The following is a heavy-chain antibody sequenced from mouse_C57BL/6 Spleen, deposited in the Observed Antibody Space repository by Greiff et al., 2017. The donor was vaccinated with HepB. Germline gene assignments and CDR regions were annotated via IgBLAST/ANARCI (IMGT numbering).Heavy chain of an antibody. CDR1: GYTFTSYW. Sequence: VQLQQSGTVLARPGASVKMSCKTSGYTFTSYWMHWVKQRPGQGLEWIGAIYPGNSDTSYNQKFKGKAKLTAVTSASTAYMELSSLTNEDSAVYYCTRDGLGRGLYYFDYWGQGTTLTVSS. V-gene: IGHV1-5*01. CDR3: TRDGLGRGLYYFDY. CDR2: IYPGNSDT. J-gene: IGHJ2*01. D-gene: IGHD4-1*01.